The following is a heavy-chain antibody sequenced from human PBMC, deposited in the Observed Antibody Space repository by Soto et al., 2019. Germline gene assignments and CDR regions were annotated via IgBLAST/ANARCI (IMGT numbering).Heavy chain of an antibody. Sequence: SETLSLTFTVSGGSVSSGSYYWSWIRQPPGKGLEWIGYIYYSGSTNYNPSLKSRVTISVDTSKNQFSLKLSSVTAADTAVYYCARDRRGVDYWGQGTLVTVSS. D-gene: IGHD3-10*01. V-gene: IGHV4-61*01. CDR3: ARDRRGVDY. CDR2: IYYSGST. J-gene: IGHJ4*02. CDR1: GGSVSSGSYY.